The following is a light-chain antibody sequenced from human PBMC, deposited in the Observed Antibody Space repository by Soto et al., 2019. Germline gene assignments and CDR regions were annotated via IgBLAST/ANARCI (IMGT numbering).Light chain of an antibody. CDR1: SSDVGGYNY. J-gene: IGLJ1*01. CDR2: EVS. CDR3: SSYTSSSSDYV. V-gene: IGLV2-14*01. Sequence: QSALTQPASVSGSPGQLITISCTGTSSDVGGYNYVSWYQQHPGKAPKLMIYEVSNRPSGVSNRFSGSKSGNTASLTISGLEADDEAYYYCSSYTSSSSDYVFGTGTKVTVL.